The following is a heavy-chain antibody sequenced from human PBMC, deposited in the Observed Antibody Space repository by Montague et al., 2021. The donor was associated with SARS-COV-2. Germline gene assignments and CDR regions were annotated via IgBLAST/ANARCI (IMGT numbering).Heavy chain of an antibody. D-gene: IGHD3-3*01. Sequence: SETLSLTCAVSDDSITSSTYYWAWIRQPPGKGLEWIGSFYYTGSTYYNPSLKSRVTMSVDTSKKHFSLNLNPVTAADTAVYYCARGRSGFFNPLDYWGQGTLVTVSS. J-gene: IGHJ4*02. CDR2: FYYTGST. V-gene: IGHV4-39*02. CDR1: DDSITSSTYY. CDR3: ARGRSGFFNPLDY.